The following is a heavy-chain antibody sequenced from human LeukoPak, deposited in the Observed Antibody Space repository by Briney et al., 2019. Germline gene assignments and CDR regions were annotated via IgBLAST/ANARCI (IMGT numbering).Heavy chain of an antibody. CDR2: ISAYNGNT. J-gene: IGHJ4*02. D-gene: IGHD3-10*01. CDR3: ARLVRGELDY. V-gene: IGHV1-18*01. CDR1: GYTFTSYG. Sequence: ASVKVSCKASGYTFTSYGISWVRQAPGQGLEWMGWISAYNGNTNYAQKFQGRVTITRDTSASTAYMELSSLRSEDTAVYYCARLVRGELDYWGQGTLVTVSS.